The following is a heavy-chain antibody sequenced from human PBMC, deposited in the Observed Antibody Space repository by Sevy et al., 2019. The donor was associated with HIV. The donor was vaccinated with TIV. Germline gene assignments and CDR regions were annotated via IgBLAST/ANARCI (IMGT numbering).Heavy chain of an antibody. V-gene: IGHV1-24*01. J-gene: IGHJ4*02. CDR3: ATTKDYYDSSGYPFDD. Sequence: ASVKVSCTVSGYTLTKLSMHWVRQAPGKGPEWLGTFDPEDGDPEDGETVYAKKFRDRVIMTDDISTDTAYMELSSLTSEDTAVYYCATTKDYYDSSGYPFDDWGQGTLVTVSS. CDR1: GYTLTKLS. D-gene: IGHD3-22*01. CDR2: FDPEDGDPEDGET.